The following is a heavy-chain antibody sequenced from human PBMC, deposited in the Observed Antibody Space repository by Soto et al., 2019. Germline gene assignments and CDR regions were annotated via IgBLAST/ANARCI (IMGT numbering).Heavy chain of an antibody. Sequence: ASVKVSCKASGSTFTSYYMHWVRQAPGQGLEWMGIINPSGGSTSYAQKFQGRVTMTRDTSTSTVYMELSSLRSEDTAVYYCARDRVDIVATTPRSYYYYYGMDVWGQGTTVTVSS. D-gene: IGHD5-12*01. CDR3: ARDRVDIVATTPRSYYYYYGMDV. CDR1: GSTFTSYY. J-gene: IGHJ6*02. V-gene: IGHV1-46*01. CDR2: INPSGGST.